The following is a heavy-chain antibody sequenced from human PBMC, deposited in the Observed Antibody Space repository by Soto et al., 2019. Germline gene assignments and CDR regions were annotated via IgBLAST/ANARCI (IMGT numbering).Heavy chain of an antibody. Sequence: EVQLVESGGGLVKPGGSLRLSCAASGFIFSSYSMNWVRQAPGKGLEWVSSISGSSSYIYYADSVKGRFTISRDNAKNSLYLQMHSRRAEDTAVYYCAREDATDYSGMDVWGQGTTVTVSS. V-gene: IGHV3-21*01. J-gene: IGHJ6*02. CDR1: GFIFSSYS. CDR2: ISGSSSYI. CDR3: AREDATDYSGMDV.